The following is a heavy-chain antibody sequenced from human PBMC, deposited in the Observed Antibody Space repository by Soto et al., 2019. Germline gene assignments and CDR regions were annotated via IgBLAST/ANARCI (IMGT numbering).Heavy chain of an antibody. D-gene: IGHD2-2*01. Sequence: SQSLSLTCAISGDSVSSNSAAWNWIRQSPSRGLEWVGRTYYRSKWYNDYAVYVKSRITINLDKSKNQFSLQLNSVTHEDTAVYYRVSDGTIVVEPAAIASFYYGMYXWGQVASVTVS. CDR3: VSDGTIVVEPAAIASFYYGMYX. CDR1: GDSVSSNSAA. J-gene: IGHJ6*02. CDR2: TYYRSKWYN. V-gene: IGHV6-1*01.